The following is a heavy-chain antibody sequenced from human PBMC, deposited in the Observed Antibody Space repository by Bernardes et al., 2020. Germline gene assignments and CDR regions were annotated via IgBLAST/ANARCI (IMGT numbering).Heavy chain of an antibody. CDR2: ISYSGYT. J-gene: IGHJ3*02. CDR1: SGSISSSSYY. Sequence: SETLSLTCTVSSGSISSSSYYWGWIRQPPGKGLEWIWSISYSGYTYYSPSLKSRVTVSVDTTKNPFALTLSSVTAADTAVYYCARVNDDGRDAAFDIGGQGTMVTVSS. CDR3: ARVNDDGRDAAFDI. D-gene: IGHD1-1*01. V-gene: IGHV4-39*01.